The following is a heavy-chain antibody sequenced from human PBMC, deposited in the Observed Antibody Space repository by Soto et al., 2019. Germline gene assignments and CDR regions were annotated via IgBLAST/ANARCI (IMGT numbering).Heavy chain of an antibody. CDR1: GGTFSSFINYP. CDR2: IVPNVGTV. D-gene: IGHD3-3*01. CDR3: ARRDTSGFLRYFDN. J-gene: IGHJ4*02. V-gene: IGHV1-69*06. Sequence: GASVKVSCKSSGGTFSSFINYPINWVRQAPGQSLEWMGGIVPNVGTVNYAQKFRGKVTITADKSTGTAYMELSSLRSEDTALYYCARRDTSGFLRYFDNWGQGTQVTVSS.